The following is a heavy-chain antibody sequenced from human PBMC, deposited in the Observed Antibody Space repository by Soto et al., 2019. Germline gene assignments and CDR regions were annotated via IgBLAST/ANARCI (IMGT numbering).Heavy chain of an antibody. CDR2: ISYDGSNK. V-gene: IGHV3-30*18. CDR3: AKDRLSYCSGGSCYSYYYYYGMDV. Sequence: QVQVVESGGGVVQPGRSLRLSCAASGFTFSSYGMHWVRQAPGKGLEWVAVISYDGSNKYYADSVKGRFTISRDNSKNTLYLQMNSLRAEDTAVYYCAKDRLSYCSGGSCYSYYYYYGMDVWGQGTTASVSS. J-gene: IGHJ6*02. CDR1: GFTFSSYG. D-gene: IGHD2-15*01.